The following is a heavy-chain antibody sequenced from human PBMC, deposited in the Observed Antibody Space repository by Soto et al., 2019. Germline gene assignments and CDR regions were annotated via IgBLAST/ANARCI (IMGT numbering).Heavy chain of an antibody. Sequence: QVQLVESGGGVVQPGRSLRLSCAASGFTFSSYAMHWVRQAPGKGLEWVAVISYDGSNKYYADSVKGRFTISRDNSKNTLYLPMNSLRAEDTAVYYCAVIAAAGNFDYWGQGTLVTVSS. J-gene: IGHJ4*02. CDR2: ISYDGSNK. V-gene: IGHV3-30-3*01. CDR1: GFTFSSYA. D-gene: IGHD6-13*01. CDR3: AVIAAAGNFDY.